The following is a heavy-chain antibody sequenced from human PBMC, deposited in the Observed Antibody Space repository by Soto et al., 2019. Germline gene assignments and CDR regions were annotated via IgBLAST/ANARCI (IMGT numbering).Heavy chain of an antibody. CDR3: ARTSSSSWYGADY. CDR2: IYYSGST. D-gene: IGHD6-13*01. V-gene: IGHV4-59*08. CDR1: GGSISPYY. Sequence: PSETLSLTCTLSGGSISPYYWSWIRQPPGKGLEWIGNIYYSGSTNYNPSLKSRVTISVDTSKNQFSLKLSSVTAADTAVYYCARTSSSSWYGADYWGQGTLVTVSS. J-gene: IGHJ4*02.